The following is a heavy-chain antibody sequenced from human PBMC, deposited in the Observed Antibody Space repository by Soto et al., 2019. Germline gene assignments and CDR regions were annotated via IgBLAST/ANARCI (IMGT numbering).Heavy chain of an antibody. Sequence: EMQLVESGGGLVKPGGSLRLSCAASGFTFSSYSMNWVRQAPGKGLEWVSSISSSSSYIYYADSVKGRFTISRDNAKNSLYLQMNSLRAEDTAVYYCARDTRRTSSYYYYGMDVWGQGTTVTVSS. J-gene: IGHJ6*02. CDR2: ISSSSSYI. CDR1: GFTFSSYS. D-gene: IGHD2-15*01. V-gene: IGHV3-21*01. CDR3: ARDTRRTSSYYYYGMDV.